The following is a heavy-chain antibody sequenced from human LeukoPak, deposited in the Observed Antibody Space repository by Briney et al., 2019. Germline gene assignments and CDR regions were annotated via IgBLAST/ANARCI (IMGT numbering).Heavy chain of an antibody. CDR3: ARAGYCSGGSCYSRGHWFDP. CDR2: IYTSVNI. J-gene: IGHJ5*02. V-gene: IGHV4-4*07. D-gene: IGHD2-15*01. CDR1: GGSISSYY. Sequence: SETLSLTCTVSGGSISSYYWSWIRQPAGKGLEWIWRIYTSVNINYNPSLKSRVTMSVDTSKNQFSLKLSSVTAADTAVYYCARAGYCSGGSCYSRGHWFDPWGQGTLVTVSS.